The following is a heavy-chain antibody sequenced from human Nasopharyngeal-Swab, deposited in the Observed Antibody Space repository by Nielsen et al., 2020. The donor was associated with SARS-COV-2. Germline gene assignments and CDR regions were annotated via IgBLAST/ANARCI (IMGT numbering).Heavy chain of an antibody. V-gene: IGHV4-34*01. D-gene: IGHD3-22*01. Sequence: SETLSLTCAVYGGSFSGYSWSWIRQPPGKGLEWIGEINHSRSTNYNPSLKSRVTISVDTSKNQFSLKLSSVTAADTAVYYCARDPYYYDSSGYLNDAFDIWGQGTMVTVSS. J-gene: IGHJ3*02. CDR1: GGSFSGYS. CDR3: ARDPYYYDSSGYLNDAFDI. CDR2: INHSRST.